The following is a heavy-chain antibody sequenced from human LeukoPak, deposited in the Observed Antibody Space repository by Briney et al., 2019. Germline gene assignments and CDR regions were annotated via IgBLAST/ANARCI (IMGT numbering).Heavy chain of an antibody. J-gene: IGHJ4*02. CDR1: GFTVSSNY. CDR3: ARAPNSWYSSGWYYFDY. CDR2: IYSGGST. V-gene: IGHV3-53*04. Sequence: PGGSLRLSCAASGFTVSSNYMSWVRQAPGKGLEWVSVIYSGGSTYYADSVKGRFTISRHNSKNTLYLQMNSLRAEDTAVYYCARAPNSWYSSGWYYFDYWGQGTLVTVSS. D-gene: IGHD6-19*01.